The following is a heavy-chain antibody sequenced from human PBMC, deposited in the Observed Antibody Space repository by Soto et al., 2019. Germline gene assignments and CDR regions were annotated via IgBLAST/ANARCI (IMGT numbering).Heavy chain of an antibody. CDR2: VFYSGYT. CDR3: ARVRVEYCGGDCSSFDD. Sequence: PSETLSLTCIVSGGSVNSYYWSWIRQTPGKGLEWIGSVFYSGYTNYNPSLKSRVPLSVDMSKNQFSLSLRSVTAADTAVYYCARVRVEYCGGDCSSFDDWGQGTLVTVSS. CDR1: GGSVNSYY. D-gene: IGHD2-21*02. V-gene: IGHV4-59*02. J-gene: IGHJ4*02.